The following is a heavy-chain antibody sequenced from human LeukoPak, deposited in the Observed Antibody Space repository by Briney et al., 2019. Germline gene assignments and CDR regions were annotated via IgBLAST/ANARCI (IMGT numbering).Heavy chain of an antibody. Sequence: PGGSLRLSCAASGFTVSDNYMSWVRQAPGKGLEWVAVISYDGSNQYHADSVKGRFTISRDNFKNTLYLQMNSLRAEDSAVYYCAKDLFLYGSSGYPRCPDYWGQGTLVTVSS. V-gene: IGHV3-30*18. J-gene: IGHJ4*02. CDR2: ISYDGSNQ. D-gene: IGHD3-22*01. CDR3: AKDLFLYGSSGYPRCPDY. CDR1: GFTVSDNY.